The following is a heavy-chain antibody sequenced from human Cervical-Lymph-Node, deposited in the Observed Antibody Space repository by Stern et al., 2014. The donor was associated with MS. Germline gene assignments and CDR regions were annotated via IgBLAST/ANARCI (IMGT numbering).Heavy chain of an antibody. CDR3: ARDRQWLIDY. D-gene: IGHD6-19*01. V-gene: IGHV4-61*02. CDR2: IYTTGST. Sequence: VQLVESGPGLVKPSQTLSLTCSVSGDSISSGGYYWNWIRQPAGKGLEWIGRIYTTGSTNLNPSLDSRVTMSVDTSKNQFSLQLRSVTAADTAVYYCARDRQWLIDYWGQGTLVTVSS. CDR1: GDSISSGGYY. J-gene: IGHJ4*02.